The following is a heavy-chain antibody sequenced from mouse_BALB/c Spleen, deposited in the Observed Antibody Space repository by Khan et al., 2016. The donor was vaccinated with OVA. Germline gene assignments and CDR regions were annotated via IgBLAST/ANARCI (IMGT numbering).Heavy chain of an antibody. CDR2: VNPNNGGT. J-gene: IGHJ3*01. CDR1: GYSFTLYY. CDR3: LRGVGLFVY. V-gene: IGHV1-26*01. Sequence: VRLQQSGPDLVKPGASVNISCKASGYSFTLYYMHWVRQSHGKSLECIGRVNPNNGGTSYNQKFKGKAILTVDKSSTTAYMELRSLTSEDSAVFLCLRGVGLFVYWGQGTLGTGSA.